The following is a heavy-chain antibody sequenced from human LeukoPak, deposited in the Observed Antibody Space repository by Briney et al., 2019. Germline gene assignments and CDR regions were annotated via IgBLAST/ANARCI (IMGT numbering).Heavy chain of an antibody. J-gene: IGHJ4*02. CDR3: AKSEGNSGCSSTSCYNY. Sequence: ASVKVSCKASGGTFSSYAISWVRQAPGEGLEWMGGIIPIFGTANYTQKFQGRVRITTDESTSTAYMELRRLRSEDTAVYNCAKSEGNSGCSSTSCYNYWGKGTLVTVSS. CDR1: GGTFSSYA. D-gene: IGHD2-2*02. V-gene: IGHV1-69*05. CDR2: IIPIFGTA.